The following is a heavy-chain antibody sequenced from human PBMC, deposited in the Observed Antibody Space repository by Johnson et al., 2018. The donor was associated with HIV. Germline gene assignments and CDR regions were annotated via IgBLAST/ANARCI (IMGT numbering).Heavy chain of an antibody. V-gene: IGHV3-30*03. CDR3: ARGEQDAFDI. J-gene: IGHJ3*02. CDR1: GFTFSSYG. Sequence: QVQLVESGGGLVQPGGSPRLSCAASGFTFSSYGMHWVRQAPGTGLAWVAVISYDGSNKYYADSVKGRFTISRDNSKNTLYLQMNSLRAEDTAVYYCARGEQDAFDIWGQGTMVTVSS. CDR2: ISYDGSNK. D-gene: IGHD1-26*01.